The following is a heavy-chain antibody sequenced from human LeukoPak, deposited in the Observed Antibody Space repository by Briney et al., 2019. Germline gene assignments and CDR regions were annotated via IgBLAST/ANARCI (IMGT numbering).Heavy chain of an antibody. CDR3: ARADGWTGDFDY. D-gene: IGHD5-24*01. V-gene: IGHV4-39*07. CDR2: IYYSGST. J-gene: IGHJ4*02. Sequence: SETLSLTCTVSGGSISSSSYYWGWIRQPPGKGLEWIGSIYYSGSTYYNPSLKSRVTISVDTSKNQFSLKLSSVTAADTAVYYCARADGWTGDFDYWGKGTLVTVSS. CDR1: GGSISSSSYY.